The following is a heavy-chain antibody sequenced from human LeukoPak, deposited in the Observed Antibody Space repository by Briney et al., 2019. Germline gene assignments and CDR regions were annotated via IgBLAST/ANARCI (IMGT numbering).Heavy chain of an antibody. CDR3: ARPPIVRGVNWFDP. V-gene: IGHV1-2*02. Sequence: ASVKVSCKASGYTFTGYYMHWVRQAPGQGLEWMGWMNPNSGGTNYAQKFQGRVTMTRDTSISTAHLELSRLRPDDTAVYYCARPPIVRGVNWFDPWGQGTLVTVSS. CDR2: MNPNSGGT. J-gene: IGHJ5*02. CDR1: GYTFTGYY. D-gene: IGHD3-10*01.